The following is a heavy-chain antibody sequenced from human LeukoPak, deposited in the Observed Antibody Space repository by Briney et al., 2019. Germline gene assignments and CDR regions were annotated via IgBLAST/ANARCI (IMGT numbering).Heavy chain of an antibody. D-gene: IGHD3-10*01. V-gene: IGHV1-46*01. J-gene: IGHJ6*02. CDR2: INPSGGST. CDR3: ARDRARKLWFGELSYSGGMDV. Sequence: WASVKVFCKASGYTFTSYYMHWVRQAPGQGLEWMGIINPSGGSTSYAQKFQGRVTMTRDTSTSTVYMELSSLRSEDTAVYYCARDRARKLWFGELSYSGGMDVWGQGTTVTVSS. CDR1: GYTFTSYY.